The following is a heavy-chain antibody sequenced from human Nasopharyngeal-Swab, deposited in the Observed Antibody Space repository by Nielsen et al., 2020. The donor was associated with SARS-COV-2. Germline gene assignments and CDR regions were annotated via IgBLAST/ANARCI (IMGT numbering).Heavy chain of an antibody. CDR2: VGTDGSKT. CDR1: GFSFSNFG. J-gene: IGHJ4*02. CDR3: TRDTPAMFAY. Sequence: GGSLRLSCAASGFSFSNFGMHWVRQAPDKGLEWVALVGTDGSKTYYADSVKGRFTISRDNSKNTLYLQMNSLRAEDTAIYYCTRDTPAMFAYWGQGTLVTVSS. V-gene: IGHV3-33*08.